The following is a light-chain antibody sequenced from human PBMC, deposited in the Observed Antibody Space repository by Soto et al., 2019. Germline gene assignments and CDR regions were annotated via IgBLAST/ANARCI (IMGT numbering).Light chain of an antibody. CDR2: GAS. CDR3: QQYASSPPWT. J-gene: IGKJ1*01. V-gene: IGKV3-20*01. Sequence: EIVLTQSPGTLSLSPGERATLSCRASQRVSSGYLGWYQQRPGQAPRLLLYGASNRADGIPDRFSGRGSETDFTLPISRLEPEDFAVYYGQQYASSPPWTFGQGTKVEIK. CDR1: QRVSSGY.